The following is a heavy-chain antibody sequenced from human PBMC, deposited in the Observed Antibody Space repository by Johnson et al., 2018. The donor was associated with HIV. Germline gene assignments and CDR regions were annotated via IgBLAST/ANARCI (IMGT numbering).Heavy chain of an antibody. D-gene: IGHD6-19*01. CDR3: ARDKAVGYSSGWHAFDI. CDR1: GFTVSSNY. CDR2: INSDGSST. V-gene: IGHV3-74*01. Sequence: VRLVESGGGLIQPGGSLRLSCAASGFTVSSNYMSWVRQAPGKGLVWVSRINSDGSSTSYADSVQGRFTISRDNAKNTLYLQMNSLRAEDTAVYYCARDKAVGYSSGWHAFDIWGQGTMVTVSS. J-gene: IGHJ3*02.